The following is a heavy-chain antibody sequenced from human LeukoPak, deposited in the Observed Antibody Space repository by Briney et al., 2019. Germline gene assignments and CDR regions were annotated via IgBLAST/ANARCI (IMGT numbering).Heavy chain of an antibody. V-gene: IGHV3-23*01. D-gene: IGHD3-10*01. CDR1: GFTFSSYA. J-gene: IGHJ4*02. CDR3: ARDGYGSGSYYVDY. CDR2: ISGSGGST. Sequence: PGGSLRLSCAASGFTFSSYAMSWVRQPPGKGLEWVSAISGSGGSTYYADSVKGRFTISRDNSKNTLYLQMNSLRAEDTAVYYCARDGYGSGSYYVDYWGQGTLVTVSS.